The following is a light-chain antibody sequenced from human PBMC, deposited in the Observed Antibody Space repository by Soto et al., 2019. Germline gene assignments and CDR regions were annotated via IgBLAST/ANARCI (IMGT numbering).Light chain of an antibody. J-gene: IGKJ3*01. CDR1: QSISTY. V-gene: IGKV3-11*01. CDR2: DAS. Sequence: EIVLTQSPATLSLSPGERATLSCRASQSISTYLAWYQQKPGQAPRLLIYDASITATGIPPRFSGRGSGTDFPLTISSLEPEDFAVYYCQQRSNWPLTFGPGTKVDIK. CDR3: QQRSNWPLT.